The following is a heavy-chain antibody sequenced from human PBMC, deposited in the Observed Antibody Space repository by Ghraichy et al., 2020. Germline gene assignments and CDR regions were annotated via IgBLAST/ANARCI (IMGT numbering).Heavy chain of an antibody. CDR2: IYYSGST. Sequence: SEPLSLTCTVSGGSVSSGSYYWSWIRQPPGKGLEWIGYIYYSGSTNYNPSLKSRVTISVDTSKNQFSLKLSSVTAADTAVYYCASGMGDGYNFGYWGQGNLVTVSS. CDR1: GGSVSSGSYY. V-gene: IGHV4-61*01. J-gene: IGHJ4*02. D-gene: IGHD5-24*01. CDR3: ASGMGDGYNFGY.